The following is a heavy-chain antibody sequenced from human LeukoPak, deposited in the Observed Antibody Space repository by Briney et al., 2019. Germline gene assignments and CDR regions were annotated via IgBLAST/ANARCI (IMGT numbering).Heavy chain of an antibody. CDR2: ISFSGSTI. V-gene: IGHV3-48*03. J-gene: IGHJ4*02. D-gene: IGHD6-19*01. CDR3: ASTAGVIAVALD. CDR1: GFTFSNYQ. Sequence: GGSLRLSCAASGFTFSNYQINWVRQAPGRGLEWVSYISFSGSTIYYADSVKGRFTISRDNAKNSLYLQMNSLRAEDTAVYYCASTAGVIAVALDWGQGTLVTVSS.